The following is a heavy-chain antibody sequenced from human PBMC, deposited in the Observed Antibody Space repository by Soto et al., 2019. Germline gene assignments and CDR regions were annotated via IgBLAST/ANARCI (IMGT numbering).Heavy chain of an antibody. J-gene: IGHJ4*02. V-gene: IGHV3-21*01. CDR3: ARDTYYDFWSGPHYFDY. CDR1: GFAFNNYG. Sequence: GGSLRLSCTVSGFAFNNYGINWVRQAPGKGLEWVSSISSSSSYIYYADSVKGRFTISRDNAKNSLYLQMNSLRAEDTAVYYCARDTYYDFWSGPHYFDYWGQGTLVTVSS. CDR2: ISSSSSYI. D-gene: IGHD3-3*01.